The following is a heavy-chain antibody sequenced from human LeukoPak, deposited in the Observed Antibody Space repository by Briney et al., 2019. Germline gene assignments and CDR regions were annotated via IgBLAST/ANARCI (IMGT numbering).Heavy chain of an antibody. CDR1: GYTFTGYY. CDR2: INPNSGGT. CDR3: ARAGDIVVVHNYFDY. D-gene: IGHD2-2*01. V-gene: IGHV1-2*02. J-gene: IGHJ4*02. Sequence: ASVKVSCKASGYTFTGYYMHWVRQAPGQGLEWMGWINPNSGGTNYAQKFQGRVTMTRDTSISTAYMELSRLRSDDTAVYYCARAGDIVVVHNYFDYWGQGTLVTVPS.